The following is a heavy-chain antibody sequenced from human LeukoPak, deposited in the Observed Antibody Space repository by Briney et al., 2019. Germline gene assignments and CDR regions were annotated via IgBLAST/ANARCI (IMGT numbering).Heavy chain of an antibody. Sequence: ASVKVSCKASGYTFTSYSMYWVRQAPGQGLEWMGIINPSGGSTSYAQKFQGRVTMTRDTSTSTVYMELTSLRSEDTAVYYCARAYYYESRGYYEASDYWGQGTLSPSPQ. CDR1: GYTFTSYS. CDR3: ARAYYYESRGYYEASDY. CDR2: INPSGGST. J-gene: IGHJ4*02. V-gene: IGHV1-46*01. D-gene: IGHD3-22*01.